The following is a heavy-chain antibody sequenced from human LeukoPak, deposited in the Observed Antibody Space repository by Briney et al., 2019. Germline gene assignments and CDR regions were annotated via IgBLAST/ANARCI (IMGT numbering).Heavy chain of an antibody. Sequence: GGSLRLSCAASGFTFSEAWMSWARQAPGKGLEWVGRIKSKTDDGTTDYAAPVKGRFTISRDDSITTLYLQMDSLKSEDTAMYYCTTQRPDIAAADLAGPDYWGQGTLVTVSS. V-gene: IGHV3-15*01. J-gene: IGHJ4*02. D-gene: IGHD6-13*01. CDR1: GFTFSEAW. CDR2: IKSKTDDGTT. CDR3: TTQRPDIAAADLAGPDY.